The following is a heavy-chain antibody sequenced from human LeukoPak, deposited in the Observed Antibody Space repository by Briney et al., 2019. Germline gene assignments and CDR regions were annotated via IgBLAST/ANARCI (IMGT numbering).Heavy chain of an antibody. CDR2: INHSGST. V-gene: IGHV4-34*01. CDR1: GGSFSGYY. Sequence: SETLSLTCAVYGGSFSGYYWSWIRQPPGKGLEWIGEINHSGSTSYNPSLKSRVTISVDTSKNQSSLKLRSVTAADTAGYYCARGGISGYVYWGQGTLVTVSS. D-gene: IGHD5-12*01. J-gene: IGHJ4*02. CDR3: ARGGISGYVY.